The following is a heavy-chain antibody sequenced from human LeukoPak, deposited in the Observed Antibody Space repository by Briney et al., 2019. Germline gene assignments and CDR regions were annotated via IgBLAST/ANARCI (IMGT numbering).Heavy chain of an antibody. V-gene: IGHV4-39*01. Sequence: SETLSLTCAVSGGSISSSSYCWGWIRQPPGKRLEWIGSIYYSGSTYYNPSLKSRVTISVDTSKNQFSLKLSSVTAADTAVYYCVIMITFGGVIDAYYFDYWGQGTLVTVSS. CDR1: GGSISSSSYC. CDR2: IYYSGST. J-gene: IGHJ4*02. D-gene: IGHD3-16*02. CDR3: VIMITFGGVIDAYYFDY.